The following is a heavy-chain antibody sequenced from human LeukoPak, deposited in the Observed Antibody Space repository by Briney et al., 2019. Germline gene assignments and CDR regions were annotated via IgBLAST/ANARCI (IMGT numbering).Heavy chain of an antibody. CDR2: ISSNGGST. V-gene: IGHV3-23*01. Sequence: GGSLRLSCAASEFTFNNFDMSWVRQAPGKGLEWVSPISSNGGSTFYADSVKGRFTISRDNSKNTVYLHMNSLRAEDTAVYYCARLSVAFSPQFSGNFFVDYFDYWGQGTLVTVSS. CDR1: EFTFNNFD. J-gene: IGHJ4*02. CDR3: ARLSVAFSPQFSGNFFVDYFDY. D-gene: IGHD1-26*01.